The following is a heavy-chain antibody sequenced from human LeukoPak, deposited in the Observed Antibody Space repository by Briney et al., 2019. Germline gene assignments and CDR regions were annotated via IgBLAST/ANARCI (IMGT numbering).Heavy chain of an antibody. D-gene: IGHD2-15*01. J-gene: IGHJ3*02. CDR3: ARDQRTQGGYCSGGSCFQHGAFDI. CDR1: GFTFSSYS. CDR2: ISSSGSTI. V-gene: IGHV3-21*04. Sequence: PGGSLRLSCAASGFTFSSYSMNWVRQAPGKGLEWVSSISSSGSTIYYADSVKGRFTISRDNAKNSLYLQMNSLRAEDTAVYYCARDQRTQGGYCSGGSCFQHGAFDIWGQGTMVTVSS.